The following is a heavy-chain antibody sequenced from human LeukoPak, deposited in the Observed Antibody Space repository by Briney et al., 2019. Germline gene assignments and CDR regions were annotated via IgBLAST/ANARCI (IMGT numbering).Heavy chain of an antibody. CDR3: AGGVPGYGSGSEHADHYYYYYGMDV. D-gene: IGHD3-10*01. CDR2: INHSGST. CDR1: GGSFSGYY. V-gene: IGHV4-34*01. Sequence: SETLSLTCAVYGGSFSGYYWSWIRQPPGKGLEWIGEINHSGSTNYNPSLKSRVTISVDTSKNQFSLKLSSVTAADTAVYYWAGGVPGYGSGSEHADHYYYYYGMDVWGQGTTVTVSS. J-gene: IGHJ6*02.